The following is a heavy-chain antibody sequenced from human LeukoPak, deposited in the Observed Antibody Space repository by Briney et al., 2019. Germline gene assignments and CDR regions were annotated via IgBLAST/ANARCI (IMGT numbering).Heavy chain of an antibody. CDR1: GFIFTNYA. J-gene: IGHJ4*02. V-gene: IGHV3-23*01. CDR2: ISGSGSST. CDR3: AKCSLTSSSGSRFAY. D-gene: IGHD2-2*01. Sequence: GGSLRLSCAASGFIFTNYAMTWVRQAPGKGLEWVSDISGSGSSTFYADSVEGRFTISRDNSQNTLYLQMNNLTVEDTAVYYCAKCSLTSSSGSRFAYWGQGTLVTVSS.